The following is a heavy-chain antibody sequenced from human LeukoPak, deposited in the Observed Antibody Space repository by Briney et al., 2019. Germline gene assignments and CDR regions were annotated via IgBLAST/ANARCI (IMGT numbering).Heavy chain of an antibody. Sequence: GGSLRLSCAASGFTFSSYSMNWVRQAPGKGLEWVLSISSSSSYIYYADSVKGRFTISRDNAKNSLYLQMNSLRAEDTAVYYCARGLHYYDFWSGYSYWGQGTLVTVSS. D-gene: IGHD3-3*01. CDR3: ARGLHYYDFWSGYSY. V-gene: IGHV3-21*01. CDR2: ISSSSSYI. J-gene: IGHJ4*02. CDR1: GFTFSSYS.